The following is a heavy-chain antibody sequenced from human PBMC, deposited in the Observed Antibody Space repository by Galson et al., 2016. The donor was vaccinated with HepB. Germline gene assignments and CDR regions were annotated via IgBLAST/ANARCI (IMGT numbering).Heavy chain of an antibody. J-gene: IGHJ5*01. V-gene: IGHV3-33*01. CDR2: ILYNGSMK. CDR1: GFTFSRYG. Sequence: SLRLSCAASGFTFSRYGMHWVRQAPGKGLEWVAVILYNGSMKYYADSVKGRFTISRDNSKNTLYLQMNSLRAEDTAVYYCARDSFTIFGVTPNWFYPWGQGTLVTVSS. CDR3: ARDSFTIFGVTPNWFYP. D-gene: IGHD3-3*01.